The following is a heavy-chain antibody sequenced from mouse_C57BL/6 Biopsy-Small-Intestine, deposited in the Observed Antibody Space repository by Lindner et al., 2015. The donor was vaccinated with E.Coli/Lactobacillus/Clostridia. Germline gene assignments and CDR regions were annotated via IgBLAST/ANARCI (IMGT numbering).Heavy chain of an antibody. CDR2: INTDTGIA. D-gene: IGHD2-10*01. CDR3: ARAGFWRGPAYYQFMDA. Sequence: VKVSCKASGYSFISYPMNWVRQAPGQGLEWMGWINTDTGIATYAQGFTGRFVFSLDTSVSTAYLQISSLEAEDTAVYYCARAGFWRGPAYYQFMDAWGQGTTVTVSS. CDR1: GYSFISYP. V-gene: IGHV9-3*01. J-gene: IGHJ1*01.